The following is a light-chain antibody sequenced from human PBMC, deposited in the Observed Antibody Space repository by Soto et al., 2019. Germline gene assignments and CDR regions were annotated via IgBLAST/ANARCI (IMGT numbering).Light chain of an antibody. CDR3: QKYNSAPVA. Sequence: EIQMTQSPSSLSASVGDRVTITCRASQGISNYLAWYQQKPGKVPKLLIYAASTLQSGVPSRFSGSGSGTDFTITISSLQPEDVATYYWQKYNSAPVAFGQGTKVEIK. V-gene: IGKV1-27*01. CDR1: QGISNY. CDR2: AAS. J-gene: IGKJ1*01.